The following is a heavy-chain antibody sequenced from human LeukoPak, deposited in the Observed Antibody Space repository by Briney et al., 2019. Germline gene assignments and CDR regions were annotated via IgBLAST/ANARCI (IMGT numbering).Heavy chain of an antibody. CDR3: AINSSDWYGYMDV. CDR1: GYTFTSYG. Sequence: ASVKVSCKASGYTFTSYGISWGRQAPGQGLEWMGWISTYNGYANYVQKFQGRVIMTTETSTNTAYMELRSLRSDVTAVYYCAINSSDWYGYMDVWGKGTTVSVSS. J-gene: IGHJ6*04. D-gene: IGHD6-19*01. CDR2: ISTYNGYA. V-gene: IGHV1-18*01.